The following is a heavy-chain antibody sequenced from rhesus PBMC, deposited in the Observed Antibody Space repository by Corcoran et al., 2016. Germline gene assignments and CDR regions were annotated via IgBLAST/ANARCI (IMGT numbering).Heavy chain of an antibody. CDR2: MYGTSGST. CDR1: GGSISDIYY. Sequence: QVQLQESGPGLVKASETLSLTCAVSGGSISDIYYWNWIRQPPGKGLEWIGNMYGTSGSTSYNSSLKSRVTISKDTAKNHFSLKVTSVTAADTAVYYCARRRLAGPHFDYWGQGILVTVSS. J-gene: IGHJ4*01. V-gene: IGHV4S9*01. D-gene: IGHD6-31*01. CDR3: ARRRLAGPHFDY.